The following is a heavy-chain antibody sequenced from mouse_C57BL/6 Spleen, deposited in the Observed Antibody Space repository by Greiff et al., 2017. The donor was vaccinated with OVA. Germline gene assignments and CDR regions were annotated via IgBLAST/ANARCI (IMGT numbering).Heavy chain of an antibody. CDR2: INPNNGGT. CDR1: GYTFTDYN. D-gene: IGHD2-4*01. J-gene: IGHJ3*01. Sequence: VQLKESGPELVKPGASVKMSCKASGYTFTDYNMHWVKQSHGKSLEWIGYINPNNGGTSYNQKFKGKATLTVNKSSSTAYMELRSLTSEDSAVYYCASKAYDYDDWFAYWGQGTLVTVSA. V-gene: IGHV1-22*01. CDR3: ASKAYDYDDWFAY.